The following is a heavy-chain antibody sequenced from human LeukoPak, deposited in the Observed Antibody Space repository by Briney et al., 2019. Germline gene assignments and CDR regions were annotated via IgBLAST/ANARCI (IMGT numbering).Heavy chain of an antibody. Sequence: GGSLRLSCAASGFTFSSYSMNWVRQAPGKGLEWVSSISSSSSYIYYADSVKGRFTISRDNAKNSLYLQMNSLRAEDTAVYYCARDPGGVLRFGELLYPNRSGYMDVWGKGTTVTISS. CDR1: GFTFSSYS. D-gene: IGHD3-10*01. CDR3: ARDPGGVLRFGELLYPNRSGYMDV. J-gene: IGHJ6*03. V-gene: IGHV3-21*01. CDR2: ISSSSSYI.